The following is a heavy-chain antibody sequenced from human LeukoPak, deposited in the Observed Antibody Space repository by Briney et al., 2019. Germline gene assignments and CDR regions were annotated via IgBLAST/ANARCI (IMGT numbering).Heavy chain of an antibody. V-gene: IGHV5-51*01. CDR3: ARRATYYDFWSGFSDYYMDV. Sequence: GESLKISCKGSGYSFTSYWIGWVRQMPGKGLEWMGIIYPGDSDTRYSPSFQGQVTISADKSISTAYLQWSSLKASDTAMYYCARRATYYDFWSGFSDYYMDVWGKGTTVTVSS. CDR2: IYPGDSDT. CDR1: GYSFTSYW. D-gene: IGHD3-3*01. J-gene: IGHJ6*03.